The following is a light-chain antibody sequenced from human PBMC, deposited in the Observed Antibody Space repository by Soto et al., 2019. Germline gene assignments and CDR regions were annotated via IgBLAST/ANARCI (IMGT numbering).Light chain of an antibody. CDR1: QSISSW. V-gene: IGKV1-5*01. J-gene: IGKJ2*02. Sequence: DIQMTQSPSTLSASVGDRVTITCRASQSISSWLAWYQQKPGKAPKLLIYDASSLESGVPSRFSGSGSGTEFTLTLSSLQPDDFATYYCQQYNSYPPCTFGQGTKLEIK. CDR3: QQYNSYPPCT. CDR2: DAS.